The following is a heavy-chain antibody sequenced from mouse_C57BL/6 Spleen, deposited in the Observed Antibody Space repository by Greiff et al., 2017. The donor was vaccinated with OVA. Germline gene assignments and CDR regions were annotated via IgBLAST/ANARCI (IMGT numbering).Heavy chain of an antibody. Sequence: EVQLQQSGPELVKPGASVKISCKASGYSFTGYYMNWVKQSPEKSLEWIGEINPSTGGTTYNQKFKAKATLTVDKSSSTAYMQLKSLTSEDSAVYYCARSGIYYYGSSYVRYFDYWGQGTTLTVSS. CDR3: ARSGIYYYGSSYVRYFDY. V-gene: IGHV1-42*01. D-gene: IGHD1-1*01. CDR1: GYSFTGYY. CDR2: INPSTGGT. J-gene: IGHJ2*01.